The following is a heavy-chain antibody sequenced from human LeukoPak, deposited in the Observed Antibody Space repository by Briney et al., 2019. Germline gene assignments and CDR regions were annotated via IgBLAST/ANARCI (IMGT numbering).Heavy chain of an antibody. D-gene: IGHD3-9*01. Sequence: PGRSLRLSCAASGFTFSSYAMHWVRQAPGKGLEWVAVISYDGSNKYYADSVKGRITISRDNSKNTLYLQMNSLRAEDTAVYYCAKSKRTDYDILTGYPTWGQGTLVTVSS. CDR1: GFTFSSYA. V-gene: IGHV3-30-3*02. CDR3: AKSKRTDYDILTGYPT. J-gene: IGHJ4*02. CDR2: ISYDGSNK.